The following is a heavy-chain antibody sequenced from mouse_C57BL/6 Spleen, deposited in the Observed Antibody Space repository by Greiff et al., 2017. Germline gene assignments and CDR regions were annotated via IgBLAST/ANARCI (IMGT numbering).Heavy chain of an antibody. CDR2: FHPYNDDT. CDR3: ARGSYDGYYGWYFGV. D-gene: IGHD2-3*01. Sequence: QVQLQQSGAELVKPGASVKMSCKASGYTFTTYPIEWMKQNHGKSLEWIGNFHPYNDDTKYNEKFKGKATLTVEKSSSTVYLELSRLTSDDSAVYYCARGSYDGYYGWYFGVWGTGTTVTVAS. J-gene: IGHJ1*03. CDR1: GYTFTTYP. V-gene: IGHV1-47*01.